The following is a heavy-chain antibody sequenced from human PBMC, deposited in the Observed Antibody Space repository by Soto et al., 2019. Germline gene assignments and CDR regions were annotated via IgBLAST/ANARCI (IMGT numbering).Heavy chain of an antibody. Sequence: ASVKVSCKASGGTFSSYAISWVRQAPGQGLEWMGGIIPIFGTANYAQKFQGRVTITADESTGTAYMELSSLRSEDTAVYYCARGGVAVPAIYDYWGQGILVTVSS. CDR1: GGTFSSYA. CDR3: ARGGVAVPAIYDY. J-gene: IGHJ4*02. CDR2: IIPIFGTA. D-gene: IGHD2-2*01. V-gene: IGHV1-69*13.